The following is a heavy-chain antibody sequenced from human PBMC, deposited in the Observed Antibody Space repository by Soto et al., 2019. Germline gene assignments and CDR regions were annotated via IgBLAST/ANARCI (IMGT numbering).Heavy chain of an antibody. D-gene: IGHD2-2*01. CDR2: ISGSGDNT. Sequence: EVQLLESGGGLVQPGGSLRLSCAASGFTFSIYATNWVRQAPGKGLEWVSSISGSGDNTYYADSVKGRFTISKDNSKNAVSLQMNSLSVEDTALDYCAKSGQSSWANMDVWGKGTTVTVSS. CDR1: GFTFSIYA. V-gene: IGHV3-23*01. J-gene: IGHJ6*04. CDR3: AKSGQSSWANMDV.